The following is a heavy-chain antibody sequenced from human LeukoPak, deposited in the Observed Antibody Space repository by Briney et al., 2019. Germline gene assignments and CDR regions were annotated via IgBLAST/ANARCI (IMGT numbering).Heavy chain of an antibody. Sequence: GGSLRLSCAASIFSFSTFGFHWVRQAPGKGLEWVAFIPYDGSDKYYADSVKGRFTVSRDNSKNTLYLHMNSLRVEDTAVYYCAKGLGDYDDFRLDFWGQGTLVTVSS. V-gene: IGHV3-30*02. J-gene: IGHJ4*02. CDR2: IPYDGSDK. CDR1: IFSFSTFG. D-gene: IGHD4-17*01. CDR3: AKGLGDYDDFRLDF.